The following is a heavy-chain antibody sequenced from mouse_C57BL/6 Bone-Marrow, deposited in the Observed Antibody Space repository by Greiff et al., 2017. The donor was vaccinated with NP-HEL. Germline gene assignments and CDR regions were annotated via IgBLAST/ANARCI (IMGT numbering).Heavy chain of an antibody. V-gene: IGHV3-8*01. CDR3: ARYCSRLFDY. CDR2: ISYSGST. D-gene: IGHD1-1*01. CDR1: GYSITSDY. Sequence: EVKLEESGPGLAKPSQTLSLSCSVTGYSITSDYWNWIRKFPGNKLEYMGYISYSGSTYYNPSLNSRISITRDTSKNQYYLQLNSVTTDDTATYYCARYCSRLFDYWGKGTTLTVSS. J-gene: IGHJ2*01.